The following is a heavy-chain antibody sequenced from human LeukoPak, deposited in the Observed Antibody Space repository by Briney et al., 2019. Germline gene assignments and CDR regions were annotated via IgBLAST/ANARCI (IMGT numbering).Heavy chain of an antibody. CDR1: GYTFTGYY. Sequence: ASVKVSCKASGYTFTGYYMHWVRQAPGQGLEWMGWINPNSGGTNYAQKFRGRVTMTRDTSISTAYMELSRLRSDDTAVYYCARGPSDYDILTGSYFLRSYYFDYWGQGTLVTVSS. D-gene: IGHD3-9*01. V-gene: IGHV1-2*02. J-gene: IGHJ4*02. CDR3: ARGPSDYDILTGSYFLRSYYFDY. CDR2: INPNSGGT.